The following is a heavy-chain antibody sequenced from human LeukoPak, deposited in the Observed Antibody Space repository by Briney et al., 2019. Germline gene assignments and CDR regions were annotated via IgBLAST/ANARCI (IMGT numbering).Heavy chain of an antibody. V-gene: IGHV4-30-4*01. CDR3: ARELEKLGSGFDP. Sequence: SETLSLTCTVSGGSISSGDYYWSWIRQPPGKGLEWIGYIYYSGSTYYNPSLKSRVTISVDTSNNQFSLKLSSVTAADTAVYYCARELEKLGSGFDPWGQGTLVTVSS. J-gene: IGHJ5*02. CDR2: IYYSGST. CDR1: GGSISSGDYY. D-gene: IGHD5-24*01.